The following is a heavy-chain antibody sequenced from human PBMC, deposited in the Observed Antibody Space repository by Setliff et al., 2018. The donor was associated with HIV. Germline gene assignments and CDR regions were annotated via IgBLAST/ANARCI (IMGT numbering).Heavy chain of an antibody. J-gene: IGHJ4*02. CDR3: ARGALSLTMTKLLSFFVF. D-gene: IGHD3-22*01. CDR1: GGSFTGYY. Sequence: PSETLSLTCAVYGGSFTGYYWTWIRQTPGEGLEWIGEINHSGNTNYNPSLKSRLTISIDTSKKHFSLNLRSVPAADTAVYYCARGALSLTMTKLLSFFVFWGQGTLVTVSS. V-gene: IGHV4-34*01. CDR2: INHSGNT.